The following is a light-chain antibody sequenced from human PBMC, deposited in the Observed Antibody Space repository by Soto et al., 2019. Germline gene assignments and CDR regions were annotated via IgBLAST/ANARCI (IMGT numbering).Light chain of an antibody. CDR1: QSVSSN. CDR2: VAS. J-gene: IGKJ2*01. Sequence: EVVMTQSPATLSVSPGERATLSCRASQSVSSNLAWYQQKPGQAPRLLISVASTRATGVPARFSGSGSGTVFTLTISSLQSEDFAVYYCQQYNYWPYTFGQGTKLDIK. V-gene: IGKV3-15*01. CDR3: QQYNYWPYT.